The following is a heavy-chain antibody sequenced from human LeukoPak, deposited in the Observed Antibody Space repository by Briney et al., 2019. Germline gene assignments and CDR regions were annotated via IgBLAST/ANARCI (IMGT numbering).Heavy chain of an antibody. CDR3: ARVRSSGTYFDACDI. V-gene: IGHV1-2*02. CDR2: INPKTGGI. D-gene: IGHD1-26*01. J-gene: IGHJ3*02. Sequence: ASVKVSCKTSGYIFTDYYIQWVRQAPGQGLEWMGWINPKTGGINYAQKFQGRVTMTGDTSISTAYMELNSLTSDDTAMCFCARVRSSGTYFDACDIFGQGTMVTVSS. CDR1: GYIFTDYY.